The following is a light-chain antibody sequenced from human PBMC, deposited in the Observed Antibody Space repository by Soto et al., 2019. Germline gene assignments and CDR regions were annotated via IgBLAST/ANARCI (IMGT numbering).Light chain of an antibody. CDR1: QSISSH. V-gene: IGKV1-39*01. J-gene: IGKJ4*01. CDR2: GAS. Sequence: DIQMTQSPSSLSASVGDRVTITCRASQSISSHLNWYQQKPGKAPKLLIYGASSLQSEISSRFSGSGSGTDFILTISSLQPEDFATYYCQQSYSSPTTFGGGTNVEIK. CDR3: QQSYSSPTT.